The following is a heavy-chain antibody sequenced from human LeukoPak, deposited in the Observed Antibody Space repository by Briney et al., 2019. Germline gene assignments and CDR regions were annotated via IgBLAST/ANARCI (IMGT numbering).Heavy chain of an antibody. Sequence: GGSLRLSCAASGFIFSSYSMNWVRQAPGKGLEWVSYVSSGSNYIYYADSVKGRFTISRDNAKNSLYLHMNSLRAEDAALYYCARDRESCTNTACYWRAFDIWGQRTMVTVSS. V-gene: IGHV3-21*01. CDR2: VSSGSNYI. J-gene: IGHJ3*02. CDR1: GFIFSSYS. D-gene: IGHD2-8*01. CDR3: ARDRESCTNTACYWRAFDI.